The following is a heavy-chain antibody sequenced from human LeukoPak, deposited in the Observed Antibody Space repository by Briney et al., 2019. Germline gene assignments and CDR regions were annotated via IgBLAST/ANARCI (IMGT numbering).Heavy chain of an antibody. D-gene: IGHD3-22*01. CDR3: ARDHVVSTPTYYYYYGMDV. CDR1: GGSISSYY. CDR2: IYYSRST. V-gene: IGHV4-59*01. J-gene: IGHJ6*02. Sequence: SETLSLTCTVSGGSISSYYWSWIRQPPGKGLEWIGYIYYSRSTNYNPSLKSRVTISVDTSKNQSSLKLSSVTAADTAVYYCARDHVVSTPTYYYYYGMDVWGQGTTVTVSS.